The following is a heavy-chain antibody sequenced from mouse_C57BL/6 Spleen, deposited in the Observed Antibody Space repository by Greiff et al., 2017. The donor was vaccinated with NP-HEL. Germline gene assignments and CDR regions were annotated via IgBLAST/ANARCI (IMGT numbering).Heavy chain of an antibody. CDR1: GFTFSDAW. D-gene: IGHD1-1*01. V-gene: IGHV6-6*01. J-gene: IGHJ4*01. CDR3: TDGSSYGAMDY. CDR2: IRTKANNPAT. Sequence: EVKVEESGGGLVQPGGSMTLSCAASGFTFSDAWMDWVRQSPEKGLEWVAEIRTKANNPATYYAVSVKGRFTISRDDSKSNVYLQMNSLRAEDTGIYYCTDGSSYGAMDYWGQGTSVTVSS.